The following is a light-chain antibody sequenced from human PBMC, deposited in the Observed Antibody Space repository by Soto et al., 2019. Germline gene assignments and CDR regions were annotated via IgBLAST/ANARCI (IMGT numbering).Light chain of an antibody. V-gene: IGLV1-40*01. CDR3: QSYDTSLSAYV. Sequence: QSVLAQPPSVSGAPGQKVTISCTGSSSNIGAGYDLHWYQQLPGTAPKLLLDGNINRPSGVPDRFSGSKSGTSASLAITGLQAEDEADYYCQSYDTSLSAYVFGTGTKLTVL. CDR1: SSNIGAGYD. CDR2: GNI. J-gene: IGLJ1*01.